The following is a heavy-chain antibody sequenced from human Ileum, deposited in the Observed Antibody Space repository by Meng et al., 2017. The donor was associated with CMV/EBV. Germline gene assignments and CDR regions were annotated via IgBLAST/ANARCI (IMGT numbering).Heavy chain of an antibody. J-gene: IGHJ6*02. CDR2: ISYDGSTK. V-gene: IGHV3-30*04. CDR1: GFSFSSHA. D-gene: IGHD3-10*01. CDR3: ARDRSRGGMDV. Sequence: LTGAASGFSFSSHAMHWVRQAPGKGLGWVAVISYDGSTKYYKDAVKGRFTISRDNSKTTLYLQMNSLRVEDTAVYYCARDRSRGGMDVWGQGTTVTVSS.